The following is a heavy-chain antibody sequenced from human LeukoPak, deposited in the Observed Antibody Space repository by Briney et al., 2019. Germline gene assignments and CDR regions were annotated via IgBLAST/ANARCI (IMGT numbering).Heavy chain of an antibody. Sequence: ASVKVSCKASGYTFTCYYMHWVRQAPGQGLEWMGIINPSGGSTSYAQKFQGRVTMTRDTSTSTVYMELSSLRSEDTAVYYCARDSSGITIFGVAWFDPWGQGTLVTVSS. J-gene: IGHJ5*02. CDR3: ARDSSGITIFGVAWFDP. D-gene: IGHD3-3*01. V-gene: IGHV1-46*01. CDR2: INPSGGST. CDR1: GYTFTCYY.